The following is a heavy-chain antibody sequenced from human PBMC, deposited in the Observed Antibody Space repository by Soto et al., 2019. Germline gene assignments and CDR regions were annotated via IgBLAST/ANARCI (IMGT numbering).Heavy chain of an antibody. CDR1: GFTFSSYG. Sequence: QVQLVESGGGVVQPGRSLRLSCAASGFTFSSYGMHWVRQAPGKGLEWVAVIWYDGSNKYYADSVKGRFTISRDNSKNTLYLQMNSLRAEDTAVYYCARDFLVATITPCGGMDVWGQGTTVTVSS. CDR2: IWYDGSNK. CDR3: ARDFLVATITPCGGMDV. V-gene: IGHV3-33*01. J-gene: IGHJ6*02. D-gene: IGHD5-12*01.